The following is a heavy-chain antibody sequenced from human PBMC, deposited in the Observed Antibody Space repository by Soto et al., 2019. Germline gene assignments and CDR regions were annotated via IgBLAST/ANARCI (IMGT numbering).Heavy chain of an antibody. CDR3: ARRNFNYYYFDS. V-gene: IGHV5-51*01. Sequence: PGESLKISCTGSGYTFNDYWFGWVRQMPGKGLEWMGVIYSGDSDTRYTPSFQGQVTISVDSSISTAYLQWSSLKASDTAMYYCARRNFNYYYFDSWGQGTLVTVSS. D-gene: IGHD1-7*01. CDR1: GYTFNDYW. J-gene: IGHJ4*02. CDR2: IYSGDSDT.